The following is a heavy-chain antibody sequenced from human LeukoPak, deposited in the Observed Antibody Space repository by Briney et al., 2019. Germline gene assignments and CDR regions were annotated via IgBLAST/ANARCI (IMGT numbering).Heavy chain of an antibody. Sequence: GRSLRLSCEASGFTLKNHVMHWVRQAPGKGLDWVASILYGGNTKFYADSVKGRFTISRDNSRNTVDLQTNSLRAEVTAVYYCARERTRAADLGYWGQGTLVTVSS. CDR2: ILYGGNTK. J-gene: IGHJ4*01. D-gene: IGHD6-25*01. V-gene: IGHV3-30-3*01. CDR1: GFTLKNHV. CDR3: ARERTRAADLGY.